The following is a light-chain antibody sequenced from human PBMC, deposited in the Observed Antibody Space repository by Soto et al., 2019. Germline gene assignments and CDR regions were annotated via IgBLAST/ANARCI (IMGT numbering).Light chain of an antibody. CDR1: QGLLHSNGYNY. Sequence: DIVMTQSPLSLPVTPGEPASISCRSSQGLLHSNGYNYLDWYLQKPGQSPQLLIYLGSHRASGVPDRFSGSGSGTNFTLKINRVEAEDVGIYYCMQGRESLTFGQGTRLEI. V-gene: IGKV2-28*01. J-gene: IGKJ5*01. CDR3: MQGRESLT. CDR2: LGS.